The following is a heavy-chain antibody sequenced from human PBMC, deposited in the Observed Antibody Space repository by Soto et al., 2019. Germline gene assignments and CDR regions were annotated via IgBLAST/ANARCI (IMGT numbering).Heavy chain of an antibody. Sequence: EVQLLESGGDLVQPGGSLRLSCAASGFTFGDFAMNWVRQAPGKGLEWVSGITGGGDYTFYADSVKGRFTISRVQSKNTVYLHMNSLRAEDTALYYCVKKIAGTTTNGAYWYFDLWGRGTLVTVSS. J-gene: IGHJ2*01. CDR1: GFTFGDFA. CDR3: VKKIAGTTTNGAYWYFDL. V-gene: IGHV3-23*01. CDR2: ITGGGDYT. D-gene: IGHD2-8*01.